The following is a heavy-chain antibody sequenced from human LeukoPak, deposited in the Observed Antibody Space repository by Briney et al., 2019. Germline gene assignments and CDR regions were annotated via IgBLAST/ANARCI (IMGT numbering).Heavy chain of an antibody. J-gene: IGHJ4*02. CDR2: ISFSGSVT. V-gene: IGHV3-48*03. CDR3: ARVHILYTSSWLFDY. D-gene: IGHD6-13*01. CDR1: GFTLSSYE. Sequence: GGSLRLSCAASGFTLSSYEMNWVRQAPGKGLEWVSYISFSGSVTDYADSVKGRFTISRDNAKNSLSLQMNSLRADDTALYYCARVHILYTSSWLFDYWGQGTPVTVSS.